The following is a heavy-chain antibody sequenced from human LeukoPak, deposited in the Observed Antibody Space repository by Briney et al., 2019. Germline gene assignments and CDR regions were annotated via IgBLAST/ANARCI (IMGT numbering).Heavy chain of an antibody. V-gene: IGHV4-4*07. D-gene: IGHD1-1*01. J-gene: IGHJ4*02. CDR2: IYTSGST. Sequence: PSETLSLTCTVSGGSISSYYWSWIRQPAGKGLEWIGRIYTSGSTNYNPSLKSRVTMSVDTSKSQFSLKLSSVTAADTAVYYCARDRGTWNDDGFDYWGQGTLVTVSS. CDR1: GGSISSYY. CDR3: ARDRGTWNDDGFDY.